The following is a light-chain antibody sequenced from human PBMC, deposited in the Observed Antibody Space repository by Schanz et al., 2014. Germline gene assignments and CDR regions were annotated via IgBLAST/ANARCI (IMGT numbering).Light chain of an antibody. Sequence: QSVLTQPPSVSGAPGQRVTISCTGSSSNIGAGYDVHWYQHLPGAAPKLLIYDNNNRPSGVPDRFSGSKSVTSASLAITGLQAEDEADYYCQSRDSSLSACVFGGGTKLTVL. CDR1: SSNIGAGYD. CDR2: DNN. V-gene: IGLV1-40*01. CDR3: QSRDSSLSACV. J-gene: IGLJ3*02.